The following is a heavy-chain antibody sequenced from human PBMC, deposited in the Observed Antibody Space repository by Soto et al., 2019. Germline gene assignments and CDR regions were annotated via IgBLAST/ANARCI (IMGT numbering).Heavy chain of an antibody. CDR1: GLTFSSYW. D-gene: IGHD3-22*01. J-gene: IGHJ5*01. CDR3: VRLIGNSWLDS. V-gene: IGHV3-74*01. Sequence: PGGSLRLSCAASGLTFSSYWMHWVRQAPGKGLVWVSRISTDGSVTTYADSVKGRFTISRDNAKNTLYLQLTSVTPDDTAIYYCVRLIGNSWLDSWGQGTLVTVSS. CDR2: ISTDGSVT.